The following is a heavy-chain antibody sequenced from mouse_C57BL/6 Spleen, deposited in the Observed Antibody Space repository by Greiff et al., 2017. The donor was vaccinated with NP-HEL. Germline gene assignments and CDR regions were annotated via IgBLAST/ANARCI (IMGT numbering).Heavy chain of an antibody. CDR3: ARGGGTDY. CDR1: GYSFTGYY. D-gene: IGHD4-1*01. Sequence: VQLQQSGPELVKPGASVKISCKASGYSFTGYYMNWVKQSPEKSLEWIGEINPSTGGTTYNQKFKAKATLTVDKSSSTAYMQLKSLTSEGSAVYYCARGGGTDYWGQGTTLTVSS. V-gene: IGHV1-42*01. J-gene: IGHJ2*01. CDR2: INPSTGGT.